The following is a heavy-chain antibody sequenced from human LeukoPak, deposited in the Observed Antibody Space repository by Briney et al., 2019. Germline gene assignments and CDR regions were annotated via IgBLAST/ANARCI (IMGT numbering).Heavy chain of an antibody. CDR2: ISSDGIQK. CDR3: ATDLGPQLGYDS. CDR1: EFTSTSYG. V-gene: IGHV3-30*03. D-gene: IGHD1-1*01. Sequence: GGSLRLSCAASEFTSTSYGMHWVRQAPGRGLEWVTHISSDGIQKYYADSVKGRFTISRDNSNNTLFLQMNGLRPEDTAVYYCATDLGPQLGYDSWGQGTLVTVSS. J-gene: IGHJ4*02.